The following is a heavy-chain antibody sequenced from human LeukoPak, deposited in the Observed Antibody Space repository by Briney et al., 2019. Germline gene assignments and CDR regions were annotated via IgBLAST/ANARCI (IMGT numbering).Heavy chain of an antibody. Sequence: LPGGSLRLSCAASGFTFRTYCMSWVRQAPGKGLEWVANIFQDGNDKYYVDSVKGRFTISRDNAKNSLYLQLNSLRAEDTAVYYCAKGTRPLVGDPYYFDYWGQGTLVTVSS. D-gene: IGHD2-2*01. CDR1: GFTFRTYC. V-gene: IGHV3-7*01. CDR3: AKGTRPLVGDPYYFDY. CDR2: IFQDGNDK. J-gene: IGHJ4*02.